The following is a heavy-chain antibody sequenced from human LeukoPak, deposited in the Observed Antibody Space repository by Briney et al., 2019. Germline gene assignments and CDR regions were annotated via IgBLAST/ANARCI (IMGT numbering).Heavy chain of an antibody. Sequence: GGSLRLSCAASGFIFSTYGMHWVRRAPGKGLEWVAFIRSDGSDKSYAGSVMGRFTISRDNSKNTLYLQMNTLRAEDTAVYYCGKHDSSSDYWGQGTLVTVSS. CDR1: GFIFSTYG. CDR3: GKHDSSSDY. J-gene: IGHJ4*02. D-gene: IGHD3-22*01. CDR2: IRSDGSDK. V-gene: IGHV3-30*02.